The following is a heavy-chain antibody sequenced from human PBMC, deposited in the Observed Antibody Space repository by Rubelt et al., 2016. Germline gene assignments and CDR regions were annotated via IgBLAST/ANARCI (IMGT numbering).Heavy chain of an antibody. J-gene: IGHJ6*02. Sequence: VSYISSSSSTIYYADSVKGRFTISRDNAKNSLYLQMNSLRAEDTAVYYCAKDRDMIPIRYGMDVWGQGTTVTVSS. CDR3: AKDRDMIPIRYGMDV. V-gene: IGHV3-48*04. CDR2: ISSSSSTI. D-gene: IGHD3-22*01.